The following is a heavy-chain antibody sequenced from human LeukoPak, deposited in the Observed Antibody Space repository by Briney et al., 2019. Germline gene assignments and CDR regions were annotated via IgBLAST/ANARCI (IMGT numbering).Heavy chain of an antibody. V-gene: IGHV4-34*01. CDR2: INHSGST. Sequence: SETLSLTCAVYGGSFSGYYWSWIRQPPGKGLEWIGEINHSGSTNYNPSLKSRVTISVDTSKNQFSLKLSSVTAADTAVYYCARSNDGSGSYHIDYWGQGTLVPVSS. D-gene: IGHD3-10*01. CDR1: GGSFSGYY. J-gene: IGHJ4*02. CDR3: ARSNDGSGSYHIDY.